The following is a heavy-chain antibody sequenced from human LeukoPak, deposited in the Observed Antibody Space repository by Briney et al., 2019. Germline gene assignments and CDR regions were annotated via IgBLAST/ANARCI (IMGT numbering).Heavy chain of an antibody. CDR3: ARSDSSGYYPSFDY. J-gene: IGHJ4*02. CDR1: GGSISSYY. V-gene: IGHV4-59*01. CDR2: IYYSGST. D-gene: IGHD3-22*01. Sequence: SETLSLTCTVSGGSISSYYWSWIRQPPGKGLEWIGYIYYSGSTNYNPSLKSRVTISVDTSKNQFSLKLSSVTAADTAVYYCARSDSSGYYPSFDYWGQGTLVTVSP.